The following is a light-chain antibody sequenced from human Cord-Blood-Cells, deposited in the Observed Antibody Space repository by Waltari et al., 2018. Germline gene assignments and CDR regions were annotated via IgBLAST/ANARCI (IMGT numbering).Light chain of an antibody. Sequence: DIQMTQSPSSLSASVGDRVTITCRASQGISNSLPCYQQKPVKAPKLLLYATSRLESGGPSRFSGSGSETDDPLTISSPQPQDFATYYCQQYYSTPFTVGPGSIVDIQ. V-gene: IGKV1-NL1*01. CDR1: QGISNS. CDR3: QQYYSTPFT. J-gene: IGKJ3*01. CDR2: ATS.